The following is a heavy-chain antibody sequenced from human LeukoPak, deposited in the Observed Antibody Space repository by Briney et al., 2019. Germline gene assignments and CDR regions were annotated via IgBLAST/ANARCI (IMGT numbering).Heavy chain of an antibody. CDR3: ARAPVPGYCSGGSCWGAHFDY. V-gene: IGHV3-11*01. J-gene: IGHJ4*02. CDR1: GFTFSDYY. CDR2: ISSSGSTI. Sequence: PGGSPRLSCAASGFTFSDYYMSWIRQAPGKGLEWVSYISSSGSTIYYADSVKGRFTISRDNAKNSLYLQMNSLRAEDTAVYYCARAPVPGYCSGGSCWGAHFDYWGQGTLVTVSS. D-gene: IGHD2-15*01.